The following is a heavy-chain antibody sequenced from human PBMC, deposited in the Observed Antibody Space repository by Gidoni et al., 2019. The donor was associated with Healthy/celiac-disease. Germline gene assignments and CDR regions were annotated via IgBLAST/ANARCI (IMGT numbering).Heavy chain of an antibody. J-gene: IGHJ3*02. Sequence: QVQLQESGPGLVKPSQTLSPTCPVPGGPIRRGGYYWSWIRQHPGKGLEWIGYIYYSGSTYYNPSLKSRVTISVDTSKNQFSLKLSSVTAADTAVYYCAREYPYGDYLGDAFDIWGQGTMVTVSS. CDR3: AREYPYGDYLGDAFDI. V-gene: IGHV4-31*03. D-gene: IGHD4-17*01. CDR1: GGPIRRGGYY. CDR2: IYYSGST.